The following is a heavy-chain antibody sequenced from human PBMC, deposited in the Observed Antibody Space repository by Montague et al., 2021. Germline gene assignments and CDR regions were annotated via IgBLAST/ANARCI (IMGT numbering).Heavy chain of an antibody. CDR3: ARDGPRTHYFVY. CDR2: MNAGSGNT. D-gene: IGHD2-2*01. CDR1: GFTFSSYA. V-gene: IGHV3-23*01. J-gene: IGHJ4*02. Sequence: SLRLSCAASGFTFSSYAMSWVRQTPGQGLEWVSTMNAGSGNTYYXDSVKCRFTISRDNSKNTLYLQMNSLRAEDTAVYYCARDGPRTHYFVYWGQGALVTVPS.